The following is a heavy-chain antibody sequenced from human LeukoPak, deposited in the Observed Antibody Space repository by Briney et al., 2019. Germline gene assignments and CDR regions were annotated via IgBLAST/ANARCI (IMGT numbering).Heavy chain of an antibody. J-gene: IGHJ6*02. Sequence: SGTLSLTCAVSGGSIKSNNWWSWVRQPPGKGLEWIGEIYHSGSTNYNPSLESRVTVSVDKSKNQFSLDLSSVTAADTAVYYCARLRRYYDSSGLVPYYYYGMDVWGQGTTVTVSS. CDR1: GGSIKSNNW. D-gene: IGHD3-22*01. CDR3: ARLRRYYDSSGLVPYYYYGMDV. CDR2: IYHSGST. V-gene: IGHV4-4*02.